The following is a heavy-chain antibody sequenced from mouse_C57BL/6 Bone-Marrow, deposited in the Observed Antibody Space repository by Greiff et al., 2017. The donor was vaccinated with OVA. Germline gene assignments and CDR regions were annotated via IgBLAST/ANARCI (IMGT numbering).Heavy chain of an antibody. V-gene: IGHV1-50*01. CDR1: GYTFTSYW. D-gene: IGHD1-1*01. CDR2: IDPSDSYT. Sequence: VQLQQSGAELVKPGASVKLSCKASGYTFTSYWMQWVKQRPGQGLEWIGEIDPSDSYTNYNQKFKGKATLTGDTSSSTAYMQLSSLTSEDSAVYYCAREGDYYYGSISWFAYWGQGTLVTVSA. J-gene: IGHJ3*01. CDR3: AREGDYYYGSISWFAY.